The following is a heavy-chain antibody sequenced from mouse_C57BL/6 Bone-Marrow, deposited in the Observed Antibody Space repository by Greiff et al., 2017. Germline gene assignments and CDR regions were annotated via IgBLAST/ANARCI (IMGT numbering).Heavy chain of an antibody. CDR1: GFSLSTSGMG. CDR2: IYWGDDK. D-gene: IGHD2-3*01. CDR3: ARSRWFLWYFDV. J-gene: IGHJ1*03. Sequence: QVTLKESGPGILQSSQTLSLTCSFSGFSLSTSGMGVSWLRQPSGKGLEWLAHIYWGDDKRYKPSLKSRLTISKDTSSNQVFLNITSVDTSDTATYYCARSRWFLWYFDVWGTGTTATLSA. V-gene: IGHV8-12*01.